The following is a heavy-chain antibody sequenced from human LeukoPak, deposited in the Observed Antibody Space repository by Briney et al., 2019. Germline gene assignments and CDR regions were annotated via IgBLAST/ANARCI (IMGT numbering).Heavy chain of an antibody. D-gene: IGHD5-18*01. J-gene: IGHJ3*02. Sequence: SETLSLTCTVSGGSISSYYWSWIRQPPGKGLEWIRYIYYSGSTNYNPSLKSRVTISVDTSKNQFSLKLSSVTAADTAVYYCATRGYSYGLYDAFDIWGQGTMVTVSS. CDR3: ATRGYSYGLYDAFDI. CDR2: IYYSGST. V-gene: IGHV4-59*08. CDR1: GGSISSYY.